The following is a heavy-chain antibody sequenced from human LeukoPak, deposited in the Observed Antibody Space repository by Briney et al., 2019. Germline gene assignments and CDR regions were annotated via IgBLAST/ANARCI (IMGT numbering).Heavy chain of an antibody. CDR2: INHSGST. V-gene: IGHV4-34*01. Sequence: SETLSLTCAVYGGSFSGYYWSWIRQPPGKGLEWIGEINHSGSTNYNPSLKSRVTISVDTSKNQFSLELNSVTAADTAVYYCAREGLYGGNYFDYWGQGTLLTVSS. CDR3: AREGLYGGNYFDY. D-gene: IGHD4-23*01. CDR1: GGSFSGYY. J-gene: IGHJ4*02.